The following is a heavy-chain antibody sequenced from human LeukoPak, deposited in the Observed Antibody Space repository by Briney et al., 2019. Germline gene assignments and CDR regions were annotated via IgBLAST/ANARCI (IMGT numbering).Heavy chain of an antibody. D-gene: IGHD3-10*01. CDR2: IIPILGIA. CDR3: ARGATMVRGVITGGYNWFDP. CDR1: GGPFSSYA. V-gene: IGHV1-69*04. Sequence: ASVKVSCKASGGPFSSYAISWVRQAPGQGLEWMGRIIPILGIANYAQKFQGRVTITADKSTSTAYMELSSLRSEDTAVYYCARGATMVRGVITGGYNWFDPWGQGTLVTVSS. J-gene: IGHJ5*02.